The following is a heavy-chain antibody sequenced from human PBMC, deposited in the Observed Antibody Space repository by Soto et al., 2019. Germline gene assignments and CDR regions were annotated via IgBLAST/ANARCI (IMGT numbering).Heavy chain of an antibody. D-gene: IGHD3-9*01. Sequence: EVQLVESGGGLVQPGRSLRLSCAASGFTFDDYAMHWVRQAPGKGLEWVSGISWNSGSIGYADSVKGRFTISRDNAKNSLYLQMNSLRAEDTALYYCAKSRRYFDWSCFDYWGQGTLVTVSS. CDR1: GFTFDDYA. V-gene: IGHV3-9*01. CDR3: AKSRRYFDWSCFDY. J-gene: IGHJ4*02. CDR2: ISWNSGSI.